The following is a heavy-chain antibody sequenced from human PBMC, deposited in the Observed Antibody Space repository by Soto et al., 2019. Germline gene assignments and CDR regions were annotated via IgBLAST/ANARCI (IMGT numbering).Heavy chain of an antibody. Sequence: QMQLQESGPGLVKPSKTLSLTCTVSGGSFSSSTYYWGWIRQPPGKGLEWIGSMYSGGNTYYNPSLKSRVTLSVEPSQNHFSLKVTSVTAADTAMYYWSRQPYDSTGYYYGAWGQGTLVTVSS. CDR2: MYSGGNT. CDR1: GGSFSSSTYY. D-gene: IGHD3-22*01. J-gene: IGHJ4*02. V-gene: IGHV4-39*01. CDR3: SRQPYDSTGYYYGA.